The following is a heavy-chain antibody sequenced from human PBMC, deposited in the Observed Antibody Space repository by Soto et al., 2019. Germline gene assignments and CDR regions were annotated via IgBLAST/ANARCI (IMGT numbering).Heavy chain of an antibody. Sequence: SETLSLTCTVSGGSISSYYWSWIRQPPGKGLEWIGYIYYSGSTNYNPSLKSRVTISVDTSKNQFSLKLSSVTAADTAVYYCARRYGKNAFDIWGQGTLVPVSS. CDR3: ARRYGKNAFDI. CDR1: GGSISSYY. V-gene: IGHV4-59*01. D-gene: IGHD5-18*01. CDR2: IYYSGST. J-gene: IGHJ3*02.